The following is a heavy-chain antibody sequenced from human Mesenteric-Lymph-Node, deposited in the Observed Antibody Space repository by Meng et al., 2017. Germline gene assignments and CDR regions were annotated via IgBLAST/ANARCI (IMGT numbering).Heavy chain of an antibody. CDR2: INQDGSTI. J-gene: IGHJ4*02. CDR3: ARDRGYSYGLFDY. CDR1: GFTFSNYW. Sequence: GESLKISCAASGFTFSNYWMTWVRQAPGKGLEWVANINQDGSTIYYVDSAKGRFTISRDNAKKSLYLQINSLRVEDTALYYCARDRGYSYGLFDYWGQGTLVTVSS. V-gene: IGHV3-7*01. D-gene: IGHD5-18*01.